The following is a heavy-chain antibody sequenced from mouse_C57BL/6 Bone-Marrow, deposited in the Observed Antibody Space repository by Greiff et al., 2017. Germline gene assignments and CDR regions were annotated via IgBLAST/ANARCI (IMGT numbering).Heavy chain of an antibody. CDR2: IRPNSGST. CDR1: GYTFTSYW. V-gene: IGHV1-64*01. Sequence: QVQLQQPGADLVKPGASVKLSCAASGYTFTSYWMPWVQQSPGQGLEWIGIIRPNSGSTNYPEKFKSKATLTVDKSSSTAYMQLSSLTSEDSAVYYCARCLYAMDYWGQGTSVTVSS. CDR3: ARCLYAMDY. J-gene: IGHJ4*01.